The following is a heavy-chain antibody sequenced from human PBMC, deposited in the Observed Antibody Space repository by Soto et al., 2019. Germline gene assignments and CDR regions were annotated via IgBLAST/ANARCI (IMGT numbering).Heavy chain of an antibody. CDR1: GFTFSNAW. V-gene: IGHV3-15*01. J-gene: IGHJ6*02. CDR3: TTGGYCSGGSCYPPYYYYYGMDV. D-gene: IGHD2-15*01. CDR2: IKSKTDGGTT. Sequence: EVQLVESGGGLVKPGGSLRLSCAASGFTFSNAWMSWVRQAPGKGLEWVGRIKSKTDGGTTDYAAPVKGRFTISRDXSXNXXYLQMNSLKTEDPAVYYCTTGGYCSGGSCYPPYYYYYGMDVWGQGTTVTVSS.